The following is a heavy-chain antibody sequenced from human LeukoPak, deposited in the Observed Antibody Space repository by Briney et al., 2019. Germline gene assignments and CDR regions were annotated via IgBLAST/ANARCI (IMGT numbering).Heavy chain of an antibody. CDR2: MKPNSGNT. CDR1: GYTFTSYD. Sequence: ASVKVSCKASGYTFTSYDINWVRQATGQGVEWMGWMKPNSGNTGYAQKLQGRVTMTRNTSISTAYMELSSLRSEDTAVYYCARGVFYCSSTSCYNGYYYYYGMDVWGQGTTVTVSS. V-gene: IGHV1-8*01. D-gene: IGHD2-2*02. J-gene: IGHJ6*02. CDR3: ARGVFYCSSTSCYNGYYYYYGMDV.